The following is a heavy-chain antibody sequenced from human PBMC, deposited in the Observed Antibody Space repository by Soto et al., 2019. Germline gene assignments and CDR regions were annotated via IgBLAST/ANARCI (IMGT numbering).Heavy chain of an antibody. Sequence: GGSLRLSCAASGFTFSSYEMNWVRLAPGKGLEWVSYISSSGSTIYYADSVKGRFTISRDNAKNSLYLQMNSLRAEDTAVYYCARDDRGQPHAFDIWGQGTMVTVSS. V-gene: IGHV3-48*03. J-gene: IGHJ3*02. CDR3: ARDDRGQPHAFDI. CDR1: GFTFSSYE. D-gene: IGHD3-10*01. CDR2: ISSSGSTI.